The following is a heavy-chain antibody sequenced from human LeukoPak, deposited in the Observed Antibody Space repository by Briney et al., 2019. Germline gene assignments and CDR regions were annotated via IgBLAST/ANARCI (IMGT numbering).Heavy chain of an antibody. CDR2: IYYSGST. V-gene: IGHV4-59*01. CDR1: GGSISSYY. D-gene: IGHD6-13*01. J-gene: IGHJ6*03. CDR3: ARTEAAAGTSCYYYMDV. Sequence: PSETLSLTCTVSGGSISSYYWSWIRQPPGKGLEWIGYIYYSGSTNYNPSLKSRVTISVDTSKNQFSLKLSSVTAADTAVYYCARTEAAAGTSCYYYMDVWGKGTTVTISS.